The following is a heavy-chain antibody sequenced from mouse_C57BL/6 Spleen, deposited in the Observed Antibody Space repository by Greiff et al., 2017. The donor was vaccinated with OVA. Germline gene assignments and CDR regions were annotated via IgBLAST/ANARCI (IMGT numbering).Heavy chain of an antibody. Sequence: VQLKQSGPELVKPGASVKMSCKASGYTFTDYNMHWVKQSHGKSLGWIGYINPNNGGTSYNQKFKGKATLTVNKSSSTAYMKVRSLTAEDSAVYYCARGTTGDYWGQGTTLTVSS. V-gene: IGHV1-22*01. J-gene: IGHJ2*01. D-gene: IGHD1-1*01. CDR2: INPNNGGT. CDR3: ARGTTGDY. CDR1: GYTFTDYN.